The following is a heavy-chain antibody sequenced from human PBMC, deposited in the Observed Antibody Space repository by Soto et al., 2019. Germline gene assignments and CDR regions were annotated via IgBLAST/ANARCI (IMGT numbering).Heavy chain of an antibody. V-gene: IGHV4-31*03. CDR2: IYYSGST. J-gene: IGHJ4*02. CDR1: GGSISSGGYY. CDR3: ARDRRYYDSSGYSSFDY. D-gene: IGHD3-22*01. Sequence: PSETLSLTCTVSGGSISSGGYYWSWIRQHPGKGLEWIGYIYYSGSTYYNPSLKSRVTISVDTSKNQFSLKLSSVTAADTAVYYCARDRRYYDSSGYSSFDYWGQGTLVNVSS.